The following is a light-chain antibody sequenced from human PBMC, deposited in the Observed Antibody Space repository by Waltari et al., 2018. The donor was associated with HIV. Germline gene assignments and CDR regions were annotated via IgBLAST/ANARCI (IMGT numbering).Light chain of an antibody. V-gene: IGLV1-40*01. CDR2: ANI. J-gene: IGLJ2*01. CDR3: QSFDSSLTTSGVI. Sequence: QSVLTQPPSVSGAPGQRVTISCPGSTSNIGAGYDVHWSQQLPGTAPKLLIYANINRPSGVPDRFSGSKSGSSASLAITGLQAEDEAHYYCQSFDSSLTTSGVIFGGGTKLTVL. CDR1: TSNIGAGYD.